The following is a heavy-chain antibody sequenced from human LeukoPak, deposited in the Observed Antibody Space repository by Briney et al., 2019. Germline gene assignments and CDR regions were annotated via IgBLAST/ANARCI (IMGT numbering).Heavy chain of an antibody. Sequence: GGSLRLSCAASGCTFSGASRNWVRQAPGKGLEWISYISISGDIVYYADSVKGRFTISRDNAKNSLWLQMNSLRAEDTAVYYCARHGVGADPGDAFDIWGQGTMVTVSS. CDR2: ISISGDIV. D-gene: IGHD1-26*01. J-gene: IGHJ3*02. CDR3: ARHGVGADPGDAFDI. CDR1: GCTFSGAS. V-gene: IGHV3-48*01.